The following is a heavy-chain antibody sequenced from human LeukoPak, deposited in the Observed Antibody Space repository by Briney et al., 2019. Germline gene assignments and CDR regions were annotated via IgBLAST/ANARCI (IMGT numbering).Heavy chain of an antibody. CDR3: AREGPRGNSQFDY. D-gene: IGHD2/OR15-2a*01. CDR1: GFTFSSYG. V-gene: IGHV3-33*01. CDR2: IWYDGSNK. J-gene: IGHJ4*02. Sequence: GGSLRLSCAASGFTFSSYGMHWVRQAPGKGLEWVALIWYDGSNKYYADSVKGRLTISRDNSKNTLYLQMNSLRAEDTAVYYCAREGPRGNSQFDYWGQGTLVTVSS.